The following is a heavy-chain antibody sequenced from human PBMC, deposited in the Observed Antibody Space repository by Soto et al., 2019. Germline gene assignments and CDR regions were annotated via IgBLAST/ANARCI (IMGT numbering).Heavy chain of an antibody. CDR3: AIQYCSSTSCSYFDY. Sequence: ASVKVSCKASGYTFTSYAMHWVRQAPGQRLEWMGWINAGNGNTKYSQKFQGRVTITRDTSASTAYMELSSLRSEDTAVYYCAIQYCSSTSCSYFDYWGQGTLVTVSS. J-gene: IGHJ4*02. V-gene: IGHV1-3*01. CDR2: INAGNGNT. CDR1: GYTFTSYA. D-gene: IGHD2-2*01.